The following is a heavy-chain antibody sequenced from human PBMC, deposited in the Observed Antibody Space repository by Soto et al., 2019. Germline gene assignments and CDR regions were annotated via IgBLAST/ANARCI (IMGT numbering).Heavy chain of an antibody. CDR3: NLDSSGSYEVFDI. V-gene: IGHV1-69*01. CDR2: IIPMSGTV. J-gene: IGHJ3*02. D-gene: IGHD3-22*01. Sequence: QVQLVQSGAEVKKPESSVKVSCKASGGTFSSYAISWVRQAPGQGLEWMGGIIPMSGTVKYAQKFQGRVTITADESTTTAYMERSSLRYEDTAVYYCNLDSSGSYEVFDIWGQGTVVTVSS. CDR1: GGTFSSYA.